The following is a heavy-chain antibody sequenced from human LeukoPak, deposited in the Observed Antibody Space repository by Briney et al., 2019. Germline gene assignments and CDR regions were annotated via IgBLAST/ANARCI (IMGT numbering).Heavy chain of an antibody. CDR2: INTDGSTT. D-gene: IGHD1-26*01. V-gene: IGHV3-74*01. CDR3: ARAHRSGSLDN. J-gene: IGHJ4*02. Sequence: GGSLRLSCAASGFTFSSYWVHWVRQAPGKGLVWVSRINTDGSTTGYADAVKGRFTISRDNAKNTLYLQMNSLRAEDTAVYYCARAHRSGSLDNWGEGTLVTVSS. CDR1: GFTFSSYW.